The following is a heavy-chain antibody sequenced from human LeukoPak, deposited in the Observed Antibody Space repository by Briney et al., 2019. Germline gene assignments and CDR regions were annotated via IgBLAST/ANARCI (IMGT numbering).Heavy chain of an antibody. CDR2: FSYSGGT. V-gene: IGHV4-59*01. Sequence: PSETLSLTCTVCGGSISSYYWSWIRQPPGKGLEWIGYFSYSGGTNYNPSLKSRVTISVDTSKNQFYLKMNSVTAADTAVYYCAREDDDGYSGFDYWGQGTLVTVSS. CDR3: AREDDDGYSGFDY. CDR1: GGSISSYY. D-gene: IGHD5-24*01. J-gene: IGHJ4*02.